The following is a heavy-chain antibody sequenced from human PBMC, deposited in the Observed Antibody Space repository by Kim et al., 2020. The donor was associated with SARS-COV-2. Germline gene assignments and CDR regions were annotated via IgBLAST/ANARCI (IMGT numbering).Heavy chain of an antibody. CDR2: ILYSGNT. CDR1: GGSISSEDYQ. V-gene: IGHV4-30-4*01. J-gene: IGHJ4*02. D-gene: IGHD2-21*01. CDR3: ARRRTFYSAFDY. Sequence: SETLSLTCTVSGGSISSEDYQWGWIRQPPGKGLEWIGFILYSGNTYFNPSLKSRLIISVDTSKNQFSLKLTSVTAADTAVYFCARRRTFYSAFDYWGQGTLVTVSS.